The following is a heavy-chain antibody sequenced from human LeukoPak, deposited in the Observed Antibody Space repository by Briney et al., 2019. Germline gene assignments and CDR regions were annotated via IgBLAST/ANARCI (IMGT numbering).Heavy chain of an antibody. J-gene: IGHJ6*02. CDR1: GGSISSGGYY. CDR2: IYYSGST. CDR3: ARHLIVVVPAAYYYYGMDV. V-gene: IGHV4-31*03. D-gene: IGHD2-2*01. Sequence: PSETLSLTCTVSGGSISSGGYYWSWIRQHPGKGLEWIGYIYYSGSTYYNPSLKSRVTISVDTSKNQFSLKLSSVTAADTAVYYGARHLIVVVPAAYYYYGMDVWGQGTTVTVSS.